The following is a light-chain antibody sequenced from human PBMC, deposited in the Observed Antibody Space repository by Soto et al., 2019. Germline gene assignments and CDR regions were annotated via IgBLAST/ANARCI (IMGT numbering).Light chain of an antibody. V-gene: IGKV3-20*01. Sequence: EIVLTQSPGTLSLSPGERATLSCRASHSVSSSLAWYQQKPGQTPRHLVHSVSTRATGIPDSFSGSGSGTYFTLSISRLEPEDFAVYYCQQYSSSPYTFGRGKKLEIK. CDR2: SVS. J-gene: IGKJ2*01. CDR3: QQYSSSPYT. CDR1: HSVSSS.